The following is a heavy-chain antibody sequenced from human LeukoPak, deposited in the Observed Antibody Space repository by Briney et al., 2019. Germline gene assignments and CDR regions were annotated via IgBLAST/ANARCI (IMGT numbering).Heavy chain of an antibody. Sequence: GGSLRLSCAASGFTFSSYAMSWVRQAPEKGLEWVSAISGSGGSTYYADSVKGRFTISRDNSKNTLYLQMNSLRAEDTAVYYCALTIRYFDWFFDYWGQGTLVTVSS. J-gene: IGHJ4*02. CDR2: ISGSGGST. D-gene: IGHD3-9*01. V-gene: IGHV3-23*01. CDR1: GFTFSSYA. CDR3: ALTIRYFDWFFDY.